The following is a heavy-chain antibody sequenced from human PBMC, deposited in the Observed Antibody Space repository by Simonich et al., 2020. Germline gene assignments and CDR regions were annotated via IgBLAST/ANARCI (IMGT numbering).Heavy chain of an antibody. Sequence: QVQLVQYGAEVKKPGASVKVSCKGSGYTFTGYNMDWVRKAPGQGLERMLGINPNRGGTNEAQKFQGRVTMHRDTSISTSYSELGRLRSDDTAVYYCARDRAARYYYYYYMDVWGKGTTVTVSS. CDR2: INPNRGGT. D-gene: IGHD6-6*01. J-gene: IGHJ6*03. CDR1: GYTFTGYN. V-gene: IGHV1-2*02. CDR3: ARDRAARYYYYYYMDV.